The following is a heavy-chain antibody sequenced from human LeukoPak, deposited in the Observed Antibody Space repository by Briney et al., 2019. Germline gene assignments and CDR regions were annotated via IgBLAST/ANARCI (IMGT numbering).Heavy chain of an antibody. CDR1: GFIFGDYS. CDR3: AGRQGYCSSTSCSDPFDY. V-gene: IGHV3-7*01. J-gene: IGHJ4*02. Sequence: PGGSLRLSCTGSGFIFGDYSMTWFRQAPGKGLEWVANIKQDGSEKYYVDSVKGRFTISRDNAKNSLYLQMNSLRAEDTAVYYCAGRQGYCSSTSCSDPFDYWGQGTLVTVSS. D-gene: IGHD2-2*01. CDR2: IKQDGSEK.